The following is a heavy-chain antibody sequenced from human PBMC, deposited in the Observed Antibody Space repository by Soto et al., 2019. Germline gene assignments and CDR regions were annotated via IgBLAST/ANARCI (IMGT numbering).Heavy chain of an antibody. J-gene: IGHJ4*02. Sequence: QVQLVQSGAEVKKPGASVKVSCKASGYTFTSYDINWVRQATGQGLEWMGWMNPNSGNTGYAQKFQGRVTMTRNTSIITAYMELSSLRSEDTAVYYCARGRESIVVVTATLLDYWGQGTLVTVSS. CDR1: GYTFTSYD. D-gene: IGHD2-21*02. CDR2: MNPNSGNT. V-gene: IGHV1-8*01. CDR3: ARGRESIVVVTATLLDY.